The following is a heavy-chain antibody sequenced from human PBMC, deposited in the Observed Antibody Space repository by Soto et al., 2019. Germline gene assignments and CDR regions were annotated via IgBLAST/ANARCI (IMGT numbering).Heavy chain of an antibody. J-gene: IGHJ4*02. CDR1: GFTFSSYW. V-gene: IGHV3-7*05. Sequence: GGSLRLSCAASGFTFSSYWMSWVRQAPGKGLEWVANIKQDGSEKYYVDSVKGRFTISRDNAKNSLYLQMNSLRAEDTAVYYCAGSVRGSGDKFDYWGQGTLVTVSS. CDR2: IKQDGSEK. CDR3: AGSVRGSGDKFDY. D-gene: IGHD3-10*01.